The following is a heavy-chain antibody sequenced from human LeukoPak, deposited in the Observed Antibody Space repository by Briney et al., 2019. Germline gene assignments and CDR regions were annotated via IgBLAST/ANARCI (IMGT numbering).Heavy chain of an antibody. D-gene: IGHD4-17*01. CDR2: IYTSGST. CDR1: GGSISSYY. J-gene: IGHJ4*02. Sequence: SETLSLTCTVSGGSISSYYWSWIRQPTGKGLEWIGRIYTSGSTNYNPSLKSRVTMSVDTSKNQFSLKLSSVTAADTAVYYCAREGVTTTAFDYWGQGTLVTVSS. CDR3: AREGVTTTAFDY. V-gene: IGHV4-4*07.